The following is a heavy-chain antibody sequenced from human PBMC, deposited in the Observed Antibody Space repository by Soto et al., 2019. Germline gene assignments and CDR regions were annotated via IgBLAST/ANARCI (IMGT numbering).Heavy chain of an antibody. CDR3: ARDRSYAMEP. V-gene: IGHV3-74*01. CDR2: INGDASST. Sequence: GGSLRLSCEASGFSIRDYWMHWVRQAPGEGLVWVSCINGDASSTTYADSVKGRFTISRDDAKNTVYLQMTSLRAEDTAVYFCARDRSYAMEPWGQGTKVTVSS. J-gene: IGHJ6*02. CDR1: GFSIRDYW.